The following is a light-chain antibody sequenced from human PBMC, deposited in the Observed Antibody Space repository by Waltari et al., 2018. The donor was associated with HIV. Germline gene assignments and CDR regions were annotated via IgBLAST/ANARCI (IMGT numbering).Light chain of an antibody. CDR3: QQYGTSPYT. CDR1: QSVSGRY. V-gene: IGKV3-20*01. Sequence: ECVLTQSPGSLSLSPGGRATLSCRASQSVSGRYLAWYQQKPGQAPILLMYVASSRAPGIPDRFSGSGSGTDFTLTISRLEPEDVAVYYCQQYGTSPYTFGQGTKLEIK. CDR2: VAS. J-gene: IGKJ2*01.